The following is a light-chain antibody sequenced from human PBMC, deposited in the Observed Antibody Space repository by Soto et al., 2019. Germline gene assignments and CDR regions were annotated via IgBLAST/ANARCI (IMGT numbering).Light chain of an antibody. V-gene: IGLV2-14*01. J-gene: IGLJ2*01. CDR1: SSDVGGYNY. Sequence: QSALTQPASVSGSPGQSITISCTGTSSDVGGYNYVSWYQQHPGKAPKLMIYEVSNRPSGVSNRFSGSKSGNTASLTISGLQAEDEADYYCSSYTSSSTLYVEFGGGTKLTVL. CDR2: EVS. CDR3: SSYTSSSTLYVE.